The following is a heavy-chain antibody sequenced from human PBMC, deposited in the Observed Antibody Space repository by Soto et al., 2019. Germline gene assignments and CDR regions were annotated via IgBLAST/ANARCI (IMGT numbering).Heavy chain of an antibody. V-gene: IGHV4-30-4*01. D-gene: IGHD6-6*01. CDR1: CCSISSGDYY. J-gene: IGHJ5*02. Sequence: QGPLQESGPGLVKPSQTLALTCPVSCCSISSGDYYLSWIRQPPGKGLEWIGYIYHSGGTYYNPSLKSRVTISVDTSKNQFSLKLSSVTAADTAVYYCARERPDGARLDPWGQGTLVTVSS. CDR3: ARERPDGARLDP. CDR2: IYHSGGT.